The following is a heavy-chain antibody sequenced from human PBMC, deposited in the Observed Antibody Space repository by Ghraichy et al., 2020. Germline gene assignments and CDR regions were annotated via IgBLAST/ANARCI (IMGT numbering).Heavy chain of an antibody. J-gene: IGHJ4*02. V-gene: IGHV3-23*01. CDR2: IGGSGGST. CDR1: GFTFSSYA. CDR3: ARDGDFDFGGNSLGY. Sequence: GALRLSCAASGFTFSSYAMSWVRQAPGKGLQWVSAIGGSGGSTYYADSVKGRFTISRDNAKNTLYLEMSSLRPEDTALYYCARDGDFDFGGNSLGYWGQGTLVTVSA. D-gene: IGHD4-23*01.